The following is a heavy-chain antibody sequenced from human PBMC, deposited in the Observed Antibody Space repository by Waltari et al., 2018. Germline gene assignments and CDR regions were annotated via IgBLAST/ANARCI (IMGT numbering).Heavy chain of an antibody. V-gene: IGHV4-39*07. CDR1: GGSISSSSYY. CDR3: ARDHTRSFDY. Sequence: QLQLQESGPGLVKPSETLSLTCTVSGGSISSSSYYWGWIRQPPGKGLEWIVSIYYSGSTYDTPSLKSRVTISVDTSKNQFSLKLSSVTAADTAVYYCARDHTRSFDYWGQGTLVIVAS. J-gene: IGHJ4*02. CDR2: IYYSGST.